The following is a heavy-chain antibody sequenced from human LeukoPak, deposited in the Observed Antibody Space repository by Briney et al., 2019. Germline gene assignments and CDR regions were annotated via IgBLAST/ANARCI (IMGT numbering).Heavy chain of an antibody. CDR1: GYTFTSYD. Sequence: GASVKVSCKASGYTFTSYDINWVRQATGQGLEWMGWMNPNSGNTGYAQKFQGRVTMTRNTSISTAYMELSSLRSEDTAVYYCARAGPSHYFYDSPLLLDPWGQGTLVTVSS. CDR3: ARAGPSHYFYDSPLLLDP. D-gene: IGHD3-22*01. J-gene: IGHJ5*02. CDR2: MNPNSGNT. V-gene: IGHV1-8*01.